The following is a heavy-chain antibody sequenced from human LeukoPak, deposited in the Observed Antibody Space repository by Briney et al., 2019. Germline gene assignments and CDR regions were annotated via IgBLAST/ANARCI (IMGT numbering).Heavy chain of an antibody. CDR2: IYDSGNT. V-gene: IGHV4-59*01. CDR1: DGSFSDYF. Sequence: SETLSLTCTVSDGSFSDYFWSWIRQPPGKGLEWIGWIYDSGNTNYNPSLKSRVTISVDTSKSQLSLKLNSVTAADTAVYYCARETTARLFDYWGQGALVTVSS. D-gene: IGHD6-6*01. CDR3: ARETTARLFDY. J-gene: IGHJ4*02.